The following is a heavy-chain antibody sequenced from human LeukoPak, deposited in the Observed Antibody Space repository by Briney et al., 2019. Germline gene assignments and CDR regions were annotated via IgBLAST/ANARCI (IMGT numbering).Heavy chain of an antibody. CDR3: AKYLQWLKPFDY. V-gene: IGHV3-23*01. D-gene: IGHD6-19*01. CDR2: ISGSGGGT. CDR1: GFTFSSYA. J-gene: IGHJ4*02. Sequence: GGSLGLSCAASGFTFSSYAMSWVRQAPGKGLEWVSAISGSGGGTYYADSVKGRFTISRDNSKNTLYLQMNSLRAEDTAVYYYAKYLQWLKPFDYWGQGTLVTVSS.